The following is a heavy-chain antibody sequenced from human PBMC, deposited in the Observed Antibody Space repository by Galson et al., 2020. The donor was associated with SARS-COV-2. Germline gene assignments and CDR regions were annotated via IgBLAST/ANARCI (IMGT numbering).Heavy chain of an antibody. J-gene: IGHJ4*02. Sequence: SETLSLTCTVSGGPITSRSYFLGWIRQPPGKVLEWIGNIYDDGSIHYNPSLSGRGTMSVDRSKNQFSLRLMSVTAADTAVYFCARVLTPAGSGWTPWDYWGPGALFTVSS. V-gene: IGHV4-39*07. CDR2: IYDDGSI. CDR3: ARVLTPAGSGWTPWDY. D-gene: IGHD6-19*01. CDR1: GGPITSRSYF.